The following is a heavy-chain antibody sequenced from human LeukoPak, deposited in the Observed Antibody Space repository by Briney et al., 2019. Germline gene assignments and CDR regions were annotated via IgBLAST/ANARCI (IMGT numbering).Heavy chain of an antibody. V-gene: IGHV3-23*01. CDR3: AKDGSSGRRWFDP. J-gene: IGHJ5*02. CDR2: ISGSGGRT. CDR1: GFTFSNYG. Sequence: GGSLRLSCAASGFTFSNYGMTWVRQAPGKGLEWVTGISGSGGRTYYADSVKGRFTISRDNSKNTLYLQMNSLRAEDTAVYYCAKDGSSGRRWFDPWGQGTLVTVSS. D-gene: IGHD6-19*01.